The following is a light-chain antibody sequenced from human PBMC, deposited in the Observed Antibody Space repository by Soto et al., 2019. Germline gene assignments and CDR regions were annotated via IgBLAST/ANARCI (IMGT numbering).Light chain of an antibody. CDR1: QSVLYSSNNKNC. V-gene: IGKV4-1*01. CDR3: QQYCVRPLT. CDR2: WAY. Sequence: DIVMTQSPDSLAVSLGERATINCESSQSVLYSSNNKNCLAGYQQKPGQPPKLLIYWAYIRESGVPDRFSGGGSGTDFTLTISGLQAEDVAVYYCQQYCVRPLTFGQGTKVEIK. J-gene: IGKJ1*01.